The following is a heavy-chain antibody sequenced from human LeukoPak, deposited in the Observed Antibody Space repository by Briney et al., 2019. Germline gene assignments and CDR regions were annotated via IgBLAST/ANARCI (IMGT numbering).Heavy chain of an antibody. CDR2: IYYSGST. J-gene: IGHJ3*02. Sequence: SETLSLTCTVSGGSISSSSYYWGWIRQPPGKGLEWIGSIYYSGSTYYNPSLKSRVTISVDTSKNQFSLKLSSVTAADTAVYYCARLDSGYCSSTSCLGAFDIWGQGTMVTVSS. CDR3: ARLDSGYCSSTSCLGAFDI. V-gene: IGHV4-39*07. D-gene: IGHD2-2*01. CDR1: GGSISSSSYY.